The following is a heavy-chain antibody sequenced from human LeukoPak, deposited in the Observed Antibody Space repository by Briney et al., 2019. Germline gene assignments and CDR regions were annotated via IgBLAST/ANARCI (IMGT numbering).Heavy chain of an antibody. J-gene: IGHJ4*02. CDR1: GFTFSSYT. CDR3: AKGAGYRLSGFDY. Sequence: QTGGSLRLSCAASGFTFSSYTMSWVRQAPGEGLEWVSAISGSGGSTYYADSVKGRFTISRDNSKNTLYLQMNSLRAEDTAVYYCAKGAGYRLSGFDYWGQGTLVTVSS. D-gene: IGHD6-13*01. CDR2: ISGSGGST. V-gene: IGHV3-23*01.